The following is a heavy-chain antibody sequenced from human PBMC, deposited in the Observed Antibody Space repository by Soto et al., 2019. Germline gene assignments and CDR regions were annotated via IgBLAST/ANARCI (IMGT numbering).Heavy chain of an antibody. D-gene: IGHD2-21*02. J-gene: IGHJ6*02. V-gene: IGHV1-46*01. Sequence: ASGRVSCKSSGYTFTSYYMQWVRQAPGQGLEWMGIINPSGGSTSYAQKFQGRVTMTRDTSTSTVYRELSSLRSEDTAVYYCARLYRGGDCYENYYYYYDMDVWGQGTTVTVSS. CDR3: ARLYRGGDCYENYYYYYDMDV. CDR2: INPSGGST. CDR1: GYTFTSYY.